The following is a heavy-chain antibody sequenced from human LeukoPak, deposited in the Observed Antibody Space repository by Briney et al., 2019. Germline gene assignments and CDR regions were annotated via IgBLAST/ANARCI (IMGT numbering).Heavy chain of an antibody. CDR3: ASRLIRGVTAFDY. D-gene: IGHD3-10*01. CDR2: IYYIGST. CDR1: DGSISSYY. J-gene: IGHJ4*02. V-gene: IGHV4-59*01. Sequence: KPSETLSLTCTVSDGSISSYYWSWIRQPPGKGLEWIGYIYYIGSTNYNPSLKSRVTISLDTSKNQFSLKLSSVTAADTAVYYCASRLIRGVTAFDYWGQGTLVTVSS.